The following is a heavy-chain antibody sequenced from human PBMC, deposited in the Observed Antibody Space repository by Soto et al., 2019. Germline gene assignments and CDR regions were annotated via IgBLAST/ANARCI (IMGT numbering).Heavy chain of an antibody. V-gene: IGHV4-59*08. J-gene: IGHJ5*02. D-gene: IGHD1-7*01. CDR2: IYYGGST. CDR3: ARSITGTTRWFDP. CDR1: GGSISSYY. Sequence: SETLSLTCTVSGGSISSYYWSWIRQPPGKGLEWIGYIYYGGSTNYNPSLKSRVTISVDTSKNQFSLKLSSVTAADTAVYYCARSITGTTRWFDPWGQGTLVTVSS.